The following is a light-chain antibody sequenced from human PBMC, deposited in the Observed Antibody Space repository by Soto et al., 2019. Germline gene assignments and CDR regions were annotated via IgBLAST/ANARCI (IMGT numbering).Light chain of an antibody. J-gene: IGLJ2*01. CDR2: EVS. Sequence: QSALTQPPSASGSPGQSVTISCTGTSSDVGIYNYVSWYQQHPGKAPKLMIYEVSKRPSGVPDRFSGSKSGNTASLTVSGLQAEDEADYYCSSYAGSNIVVFGGGTKVTVL. CDR3: SSYAGSNIVV. V-gene: IGLV2-8*01. CDR1: SSDVGIYNY.